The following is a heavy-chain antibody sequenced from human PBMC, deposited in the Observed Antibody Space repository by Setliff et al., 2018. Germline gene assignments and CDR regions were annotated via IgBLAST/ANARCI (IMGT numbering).Heavy chain of an antibody. V-gene: IGHV1-69*05. D-gene: IGHD5-18*01. CDR2: TIPIFGST. Sequence: SVKVSCKASGGTFSSYGISWVRRAPGQGLEWMGGTIPIFGSTNYAQKFQDRVTIITDESTSTAYMELRSLRTEDTAVYYCAREGVDTRSSTDYRYYMDVWGKGTTVTVSS. CDR3: AREGVDTRSSTDYRYYMDV. CDR1: GGTFSSYG. J-gene: IGHJ6*03.